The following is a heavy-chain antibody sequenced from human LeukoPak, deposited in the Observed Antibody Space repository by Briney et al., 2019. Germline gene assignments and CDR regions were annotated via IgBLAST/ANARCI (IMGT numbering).Heavy chain of an antibody. Sequence: GGSLRLSCAASGFTFSSYSMNWVRQAPGKGLEWVSSISSSSSYIYYADSVKGRFTNSRDNAKNSLYLQMYSLRAEDTAVYYCARDRGIAARRSRACYFDLWGRGTLVTVSS. CDR3: ARDRGIAARRSRACYFDL. D-gene: IGHD6-6*01. CDR1: GFTFSSYS. J-gene: IGHJ2*01. CDR2: ISSSSSYI. V-gene: IGHV3-21*01.